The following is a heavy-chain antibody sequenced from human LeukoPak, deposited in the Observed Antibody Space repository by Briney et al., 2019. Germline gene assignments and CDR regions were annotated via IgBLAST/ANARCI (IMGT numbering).Heavy chain of an antibody. CDR1: GGSISSSTYY. CDR2: IYYSGST. V-gene: IGHV4-39*01. CDR3: ARTYGDYDDAFDV. Sequence: SETLSLTCTVSGGSISSSTYYWGWIRQPPGKGLEWIGSIYYSGSTYNNPSLKSRVTIFVDTSKNQFSLKLSSVTATDTAVYYCARTYGDYDDAFDVWGQGTLVTVSS. J-gene: IGHJ3*01. D-gene: IGHD4-17*01.